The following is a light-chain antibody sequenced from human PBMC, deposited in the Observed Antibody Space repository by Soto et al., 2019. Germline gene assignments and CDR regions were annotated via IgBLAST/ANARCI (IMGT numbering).Light chain of an antibody. J-gene: IGKJ1*01. CDR2: GAS. CDR3: QQRSKWPRT. V-gene: IGKV3D-20*02. Sequence: EIVLTQSPGTLSLSPGERATLSCRASQSVSSSYLAWYQQKPGQAPRLLIYGASSRATGIPDRFSGSGSGTDFTLTISRLEPEDFAVYYCQQRSKWPRTFGQGTKV. CDR1: QSVSSSY.